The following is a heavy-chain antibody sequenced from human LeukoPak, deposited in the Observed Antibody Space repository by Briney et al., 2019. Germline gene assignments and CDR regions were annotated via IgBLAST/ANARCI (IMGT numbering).Heavy chain of an antibody. V-gene: IGHV4-4*07. CDR1: GGSISSYY. Sequence: PSETLSLTCTVSGGSISSYYWSWIRQPAGKGLEWIGRLYTSGSTNYNPSLKSRVTMSVDTSKNRFSLKLTSVTAADTAVYYCASGSGSYSHWFDPWGQGILVTVSS. CDR3: ASGSGSYSHWFDP. J-gene: IGHJ5*02. D-gene: IGHD3-10*01. CDR2: LYTSGST.